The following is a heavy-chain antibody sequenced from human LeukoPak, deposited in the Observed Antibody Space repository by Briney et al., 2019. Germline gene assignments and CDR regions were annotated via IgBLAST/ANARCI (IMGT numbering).Heavy chain of an antibody. Sequence: PGGSLRLSCAASGFTVSSSYMSWVRQAPGKGLEWVSIIYRGGSTYYADSVKGRFTISRDTSNNTLYLQMNSLRAEDTAVYYCAGLVGRYSSGLYYYYFDYWGQGTLVTVSS. CDR1: GFTVSSSY. CDR3: AGLVGRYSSGLYYYYFDY. D-gene: IGHD3-22*01. CDR2: IYRGGST. V-gene: IGHV3-53*01. J-gene: IGHJ4*02.